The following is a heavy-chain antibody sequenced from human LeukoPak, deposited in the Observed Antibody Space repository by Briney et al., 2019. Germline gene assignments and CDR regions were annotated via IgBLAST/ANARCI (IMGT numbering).Heavy chain of an antibody. CDR2: IKHNGDEL. Sequence: GGSLRLSCAASGFTFSSYWMTWVRQAPGKGLEWVANIKHNGDELNYVGSVEGRLTISRDNAKNSLYLHMTSLRAEDTAVYYCARELRTFDSWGQGTLVTVSS. CDR3: ARELRTFDS. D-gene: IGHD3-16*01. V-gene: IGHV3-7*01. CDR1: GFTFSSYW. J-gene: IGHJ4*02.